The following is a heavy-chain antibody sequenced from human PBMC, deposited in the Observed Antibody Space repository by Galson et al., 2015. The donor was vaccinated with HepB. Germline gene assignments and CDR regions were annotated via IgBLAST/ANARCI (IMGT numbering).Heavy chain of an antibody. D-gene: IGHD2-2*01. CDR1: GGSFSGYY. CDR3: ARDQRGYCSTTSCLYYYGMDV. J-gene: IGHJ6*02. V-gene: IGHV4-34*01. CDR2: INHSGST. Sequence: LSLTCAVYGGSFSGYYWSWIRQPPGKGLEWIGEINHSGSTNYNPSLKSRVTISVDTSKNQFSLKLSSVTAADTAVYYCARDQRGYCSTTSCLYYYGMDVWGQGTTVTVSS.